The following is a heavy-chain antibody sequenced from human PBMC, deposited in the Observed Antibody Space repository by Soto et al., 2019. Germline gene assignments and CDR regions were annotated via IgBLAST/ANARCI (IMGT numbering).Heavy chain of an antibody. CDR1: GFTFSSYA. CDR3: ARDRPYYYDSSGYYGDYYYGMDV. CDR2: ISYDGSNK. V-gene: IGHV3-30-3*01. J-gene: IGHJ6*02. Sequence: GGSLRLSCAACGFTFSSYAMHWVRQAPGKGLEWVAVISYDGSNKYYADSVKGRFTISRDNSKNTLYLQMNSLRAEDTAVYYCARDRPYYYDSSGYYGDYYYGMDVWGQGTTVTVSS. D-gene: IGHD3-22*01.